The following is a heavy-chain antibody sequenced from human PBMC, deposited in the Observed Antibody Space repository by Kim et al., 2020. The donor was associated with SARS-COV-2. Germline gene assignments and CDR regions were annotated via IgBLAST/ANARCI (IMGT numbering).Heavy chain of an antibody. CDR2: FDPEDGET. D-gene: IGHD2-2*01. CDR1: GYTLIELS. J-gene: IGHJ5*02. CDR3: ATAPSYCSSTSCHPTWFDP. V-gene: IGHV1-24*01. Sequence: ASVKVSCKLSGYTLIELSMHWVRQAPGKGLEWMGGFDPEDGETIYAQKFQGRVTMTEDTSTDTAYMELSSLRSEDTAVYYCATAPSYCSSTSCHPTWFDPWGQGTLVTVSS.